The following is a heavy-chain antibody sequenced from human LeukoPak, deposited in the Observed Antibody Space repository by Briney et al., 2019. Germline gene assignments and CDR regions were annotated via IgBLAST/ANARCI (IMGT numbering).Heavy chain of an antibody. D-gene: IGHD3-22*01. J-gene: IGHJ4*02. Sequence: SPSETLSLTCTVSGGSISSSSYYWGWIRQPPGKGLEWIGSIYYSGSTYYNPSLKSRVTISVDTSKNQFSLKLSSVTAADTAVYYCARGEEGLLPGFDYWGQGTLVTVSS. CDR2: IYYSGST. V-gene: IGHV4-39*07. CDR3: ARGEEGLLPGFDY. CDR1: GGSISSSSYY.